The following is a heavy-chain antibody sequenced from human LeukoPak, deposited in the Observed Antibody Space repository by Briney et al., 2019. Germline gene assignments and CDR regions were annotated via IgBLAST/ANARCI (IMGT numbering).Heavy chain of an antibody. CDR2: IYYSGSA. V-gene: IGHV4-39*01. J-gene: IGHJ4*02. CDR1: GVSISSSSYY. Sequence: SETLSLTCTVSGVSISSSSYYWGWIRQPPGKGLEWIGSIYYSGSAYYNPSLKSRVTISVDTSKNQFSLKLSSVTAADTAVHYCARHSYFDYWGQGTLVTVSS. CDR3: ARHSYFDY.